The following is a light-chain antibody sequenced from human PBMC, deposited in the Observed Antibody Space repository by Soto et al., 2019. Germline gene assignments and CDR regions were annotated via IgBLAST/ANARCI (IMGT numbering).Light chain of an antibody. V-gene: IGKV3-11*01. J-gene: IGKJ4*01. CDR3: QQRSNWPST. CDR2: DTS. CDR1: QSVSGY. Sequence: EIVLTQSPATLSLSPGEGATLSCRASQSVSGYLAWYQQKPGQAPRLLIYDTSNRATGIPARFSGSGSGTDFTLTIISLEPEDSAVYYCQQRSNWPSTFGGGTKVEIK.